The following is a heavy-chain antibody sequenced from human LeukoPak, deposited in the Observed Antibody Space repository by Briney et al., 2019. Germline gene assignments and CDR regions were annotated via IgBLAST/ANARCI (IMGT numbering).Heavy chain of an antibody. CDR2: INSDGSST. Sequence: GGSLRLSCAASGFTFGSYWMHWVRQTPGKGLVWVARINSDGSSTNYGDSVKGRFTISRDNAKNTLYLQMNSLRAEDTAVYYCARLTPPFDYWGQGTLVTVSP. D-gene: IGHD3-16*01. CDR1: GFTFGSYW. CDR3: ARLTPPFDY. V-gene: IGHV3-74*01. J-gene: IGHJ4*02.